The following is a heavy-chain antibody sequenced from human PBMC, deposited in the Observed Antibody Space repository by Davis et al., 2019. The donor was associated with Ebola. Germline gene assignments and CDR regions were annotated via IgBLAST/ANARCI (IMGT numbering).Heavy chain of an antibody. CDR3: AREVYYYYYGMDV. J-gene: IGHJ6*02. V-gene: IGHV1-18*01. Sequence: AASVKVSCKASGYTFTSYGISWVRQAPGQGLEWMGWINAGNGNTKYSQKFQGRVTITADKSTSTAYMELSSLRSEDTAVYYCAREVYYYYYGMDVWGQGTTVTVSS. CDR1: GYTFTSYG. CDR2: INAGNGNT.